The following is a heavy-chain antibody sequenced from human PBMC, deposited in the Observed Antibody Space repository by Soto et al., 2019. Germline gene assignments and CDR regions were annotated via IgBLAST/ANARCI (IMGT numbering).Heavy chain of an antibody. D-gene: IGHD2-8*01. Sequence: GSVKVSRKGSGYTLTRYYIHWVRQAPGQGLEWMGWINPNSGGTNYAQKFQGRVTMTRDTSISTAYMELSRLRSDDTAVYYCAREVGVYAMYDYWGQGTLVTVSS. V-gene: IGHV1-2*02. CDR3: AREVGVYAMYDY. J-gene: IGHJ4*02. CDR2: INPNSGGT. CDR1: GYTLTRYY.